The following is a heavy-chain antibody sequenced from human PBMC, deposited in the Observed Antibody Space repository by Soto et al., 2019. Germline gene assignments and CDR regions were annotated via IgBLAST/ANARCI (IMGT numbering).Heavy chain of an antibody. CDR1: GFTFSSYA. CDR2: ISNDGSNP. D-gene: IGHD3-22*01. Sequence: GGSLRLSCAASGFTFSSYAMHWVRQAPGKGLEWVAVISNDGSNPYYADSVKGRFTISRDNSKNTLYLQMNSLREEDTAVYYCARTGHDRSGYFVEYYFAYWGQGTMVTVSS. J-gene: IGHJ4*02. CDR3: ARTGHDRSGYFVEYYFAY. V-gene: IGHV3-30-3*01.